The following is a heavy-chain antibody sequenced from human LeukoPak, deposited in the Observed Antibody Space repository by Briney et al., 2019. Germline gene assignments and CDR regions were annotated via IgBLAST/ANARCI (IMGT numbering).Heavy chain of an antibody. CDR3: AITQVGIAAAGTLYYYYGMDV. D-gene: IGHD6-13*01. V-gene: IGHV3-20*01. J-gene: IGHJ6*02. Sequence: PGGSLRLSCAASGFTFDDYGMSWVRQAPGKGLEWVSGINWNGGSTGYADSVKGRFTISRDNAKNSLYLQMNSLRAEDTALYHCAITQVGIAAAGTLYYYYGMDVWGQGTTVTVSS. CDR1: GFTFDDYG. CDR2: INWNGGST.